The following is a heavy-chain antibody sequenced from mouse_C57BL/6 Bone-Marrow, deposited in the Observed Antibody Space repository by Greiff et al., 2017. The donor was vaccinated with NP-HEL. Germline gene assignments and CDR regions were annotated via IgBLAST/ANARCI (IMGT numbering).Heavy chain of an antibody. CDR2: INPSSGYT. V-gene: IGHV1-4*01. CDR3: ALYYGSSPWFAY. Sequence: QVQLQQSGAELARPGASVKMSCKASGYTFTSYTMHWVKQRPGQGLEWIGYINPSSGYTKYNQKFKDKATLTADKSSSTAYMQLSSLTSEDSAVYYCALYYGSSPWFAYWGQGTLVTVSA. J-gene: IGHJ3*01. D-gene: IGHD1-1*01. CDR1: GYTFTSYT.